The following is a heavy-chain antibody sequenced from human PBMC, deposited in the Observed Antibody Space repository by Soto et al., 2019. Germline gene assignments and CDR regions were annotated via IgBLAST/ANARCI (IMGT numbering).Heavy chain of an antibody. CDR2: IYYSGST. V-gene: IGHV4-30-4*01. D-gene: IGHD6-6*01. CDR3: ARDLGANRIAARSNWFDP. Sequence: SETLSLTCTVSGGSISSGDYYWSWIRQPPGKGLEWIGYIYYSGSTYYNPSLKSRVTISVDTSKNQFSLKLSSVTAADTAVYYCARDLGANRIAARSNWFDPWGQGTLVTVS. J-gene: IGHJ5*02. CDR1: GGSISSGDYY.